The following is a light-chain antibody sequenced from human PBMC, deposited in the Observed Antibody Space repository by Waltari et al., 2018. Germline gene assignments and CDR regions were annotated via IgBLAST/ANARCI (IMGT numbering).Light chain of an antibody. CDR3: QQYGSSPWT. Sequence: EIVLTQSPATLSLSPGERATLSCRASQSVSSSYLAWYQRKPGLAPRRLIYDASSRAPGIPDRFSGSGSGTDFTLTISRLEPEDFAVYYCQQYGSSPWTFGQGTKVEIK. J-gene: IGKJ1*01. CDR2: DAS. CDR1: QSVSSSY. V-gene: IGKV3D-20*01.